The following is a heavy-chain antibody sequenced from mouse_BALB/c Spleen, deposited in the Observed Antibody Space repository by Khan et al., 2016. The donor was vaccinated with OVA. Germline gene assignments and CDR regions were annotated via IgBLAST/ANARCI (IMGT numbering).Heavy chain of an antibody. V-gene: IGHV2-6-4*01. CDR2: IWGGGGT. Sequence: QVQLKESGPGLVAPSQSLSITCTVSGFSLSRYNIHWVRQPPGKGLEWLGMIWGGGGTDYNSTLKSRLTISKDNSKSQVFLKMNSLQTDDTAMYFCARQPYYHYNVMDYWGQGTSVTVSS. CDR1: GFSLSRYN. J-gene: IGHJ4*01. CDR3: ARQPYYHYNVMDY. D-gene: IGHD2-10*01.